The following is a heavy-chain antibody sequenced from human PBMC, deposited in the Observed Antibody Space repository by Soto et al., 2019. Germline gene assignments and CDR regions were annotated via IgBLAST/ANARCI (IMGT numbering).Heavy chain of an antibody. CDR2: ISYDGSNK. V-gene: IGHV3-30-3*01. J-gene: IGHJ4*02. D-gene: IGHD3-10*01. CDR1: GFTFSSYA. Sequence: GGSLRLSCAASGFTFSSYAMHWVRQAPGKGLEWVAVISYDGSNKYYADSVKGRFTISRDNSKNTLYLQMNSLRAEDTAVYYCARDRHYYGSGTQLDYWGQGTLVTVSS. CDR3: ARDRHYYGSGTQLDY.